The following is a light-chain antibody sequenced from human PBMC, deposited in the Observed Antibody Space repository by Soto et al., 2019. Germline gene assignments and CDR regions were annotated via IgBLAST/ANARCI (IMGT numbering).Light chain of an antibody. J-gene: IGKJ1*01. CDR3: QQYGSSRR. V-gene: IGKV3-20*01. Sequence: EIVLTQSPGTLSLSPGERATLSCRASQSVSNNYLAWYQQKPGQAPRLLIYGASNRSTGIQDRFSGSVSGTDFNLAISRLEPEDFAVYDCQQYGSSRRFGQGIKVEIK. CDR1: QSVSNNY. CDR2: GAS.